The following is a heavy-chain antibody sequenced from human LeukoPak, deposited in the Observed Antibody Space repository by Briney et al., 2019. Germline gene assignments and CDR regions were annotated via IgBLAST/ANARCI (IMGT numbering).Heavy chain of an antibody. CDR2: LDREGGET. CDR1: GSALSDLA. J-gene: IGHJ5*02. CDR3: ATGHSTGYHYWFDP. D-gene: IGHD2-2*03. Sequence: ASVKVSCKVSGSALSDLAMQWVRQVPGKGLEWMGGLDREGGETLYSDKFQGRVTMAQDTSTDTAYMDLTSLTSEDTAVYYCATGHSTGYHYWFDPWGQGTLVTVSS. V-gene: IGHV1-24*01.